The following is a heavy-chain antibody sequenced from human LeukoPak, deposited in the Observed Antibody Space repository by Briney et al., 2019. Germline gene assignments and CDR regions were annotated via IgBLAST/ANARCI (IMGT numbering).Heavy chain of an antibody. V-gene: IGHV4-39*07. CDR3: ARINYVWGSYRTSVDY. J-gene: IGHJ4*02. D-gene: IGHD3-16*02. CDR1: GGSISSSSYY. Sequence: PSETLSLTCTVSGGSISSSSYYWGCIRQPPGKGLEWIGSIYYSGSTYYNPSLKSRVTISVDTSKNQFSLKLSSVTAADTAVYYCARINYVWGSYRTSVDYWGQGTLVTVSS. CDR2: IYYSGST.